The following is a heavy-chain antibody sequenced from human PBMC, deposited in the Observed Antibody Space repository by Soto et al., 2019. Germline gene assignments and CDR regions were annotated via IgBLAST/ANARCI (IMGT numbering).Heavy chain of an antibody. CDR2: ISYDGSNK. Sequence: QVQLVESGGGVVQPGRSLRLSCAASGFTFSSYGMHWVRQAPGKGLEWVAVISYDGSNKYYADSVKGRFTISRDNSKNTLYLQMNSLRAEDTAVYYCAKGLAHSSSTGAFDIWGQGTMVTVSS. J-gene: IGHJ3*02. CDR1: GFTFSSYG. V-gene: IGHV3-30*18. D-gene: IGHD6-6*01. CDR3: AKGLAHSSSTGAFDI.